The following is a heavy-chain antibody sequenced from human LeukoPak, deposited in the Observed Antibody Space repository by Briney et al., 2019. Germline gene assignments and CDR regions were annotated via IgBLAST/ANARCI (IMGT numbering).Heavy chain of an antibody. D-gene: IGHD3-22*01. CDR1: GYTLTSYD. J-gene: IGHJ4*02. CDR3: ARGLSDYYTSLNYPIPRY. CDR2: MNPNSGDT. Sequence: GASVKVSCKASGYTLTSYDINWVRQATGQGLEWMGWMNPNSGDTGYAQKFQGRVTMTRNTSISTAYMELSSLRSDDTAVYYCARGLSDYYTSLNYPIPRYWGQGTLVTVSS. V-gene: IGHV1-8*01.